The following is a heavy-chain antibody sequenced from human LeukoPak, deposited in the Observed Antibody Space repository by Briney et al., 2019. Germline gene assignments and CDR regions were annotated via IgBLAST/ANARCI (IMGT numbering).Heavy chain of an antibody. CDR1: GGTFSSYA. CDR2: INPNSGGT. J-gene: IGHJ4*02. D-gene: IGHD5-12*01. CDR3: ASRDGYDLDFDY. V-gene: IGHV1-2*06. Sequence: ASVKVSCKASGGTFSSYAISWARQAPGQGLEWMGRINPNSGGTNYAQKFQGRVTMTRDTSISTAYMELSRLRSDDTAVYYCASRDGYDLDFDYWGQGTLVTVSS.